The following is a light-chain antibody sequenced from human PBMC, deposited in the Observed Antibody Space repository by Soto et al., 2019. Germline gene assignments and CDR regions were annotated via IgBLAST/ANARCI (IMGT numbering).Light chain of an antibody. CDR2: DVS. J-gene: IGLJ1*01. V-gene: IGLV2-14*01. CDR3: SSYTSSRGV. CDR1: SSDVGGYNY. Sequence: QPVLTQPASVSGSPGQSITISCTGTSSDVGGYNYVSWYQQHPGKAPKLMIYDVSNRPSGVSNRFSGSKSGNTASLTISGLQAEDEADYYCSSYTSSRGVFGTGTKLTVL.